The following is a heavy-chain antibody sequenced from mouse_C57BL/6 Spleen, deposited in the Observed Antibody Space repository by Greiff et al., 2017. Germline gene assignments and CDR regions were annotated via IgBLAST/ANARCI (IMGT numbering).Heavy chain of an antibody. CDR1: GFTFSSYA. CDR2: ISDGGSYT. Sequence: EVQRVESGGGLVKPGGSLKLSCAASGFTFSSYAMSWVRQTPEKRLEWVATISDGGSYTYYPDNVKGRFTISRDNAKNNLYLQMSHLKSEDTAMYYCARDQGYDGYYAMDYWGQGTSVTVSS. D-gene: IGHD2-2*01. CDR3: ARDQGYDGYYAMDY. V-gene: IGHV5-4*01. J-gene: IGHJ4*01.